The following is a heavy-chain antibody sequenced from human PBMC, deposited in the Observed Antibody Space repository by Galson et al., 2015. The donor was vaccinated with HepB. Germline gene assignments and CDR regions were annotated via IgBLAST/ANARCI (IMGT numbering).Heavy chain of an antibody. CDR1: GFTFSSYG. CDR2: ISYDGSNK. V-gene: IGHV3-30*18. Sequence: SLRLSCAASGFTFSSYGMHWVRQAPGKGLEWVAVISYDGSNKYYADSVKGRFTISRDNSKNTLYLQMNSLRAEDTAVYYCAKDPSLLPGPPFDYWGQGTLVTVSS. J-gene: IGHJ4*02. CDR3: AKDPSLLPGPPFDY.